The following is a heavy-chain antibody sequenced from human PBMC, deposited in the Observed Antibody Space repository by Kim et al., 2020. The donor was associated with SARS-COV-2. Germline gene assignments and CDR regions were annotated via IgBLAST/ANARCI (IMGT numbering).Heavy chain of an antibody. CDR1: GYTFTGYY. V-gene: IGHV1-2*04. CDR3: ARSEIVVVPAAYSNYYYYGMDV. CDR2: INPNSGGT. J-gene: IGHJ6*02. D-gene: IGHD2-2*01. Sequence: ASVKVSCKASGYTFTGYYMHWVRQAPGQGLEWMGWINPNSGGTNYAQKFQGWVTMTRDTSISTAYMELSRLRSDDTAVYYCARSEIVVVPAAYSNYYYYGMDVWGQGTTVTVSS.